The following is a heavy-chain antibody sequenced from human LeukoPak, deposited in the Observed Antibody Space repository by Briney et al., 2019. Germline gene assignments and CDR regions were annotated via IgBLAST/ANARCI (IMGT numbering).Heavy chain of an antibody. CDR2: ISAYNGNT. J-gene: IGHJ4*02. D-gene: IGHD3-10*01. Sequence: ASVKVSCKASGYTFTSYGISWVRQAPGQGLEWMGWISAYNGNTNYAQKLQGRVTMTTDTSTSTAYMELRSLRSDDTAVYYCARDPTQYYYDSGSYPDYWGQGTLVTASS. V-gene: IGHV1-18*04. CDR1: GYTFTSYG. CDR3: ARDPTQYYYDSGSYPDY.